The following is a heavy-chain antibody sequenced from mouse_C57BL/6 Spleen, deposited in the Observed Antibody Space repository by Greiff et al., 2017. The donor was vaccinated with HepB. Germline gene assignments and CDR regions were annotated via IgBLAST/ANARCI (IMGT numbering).Heavy chain of an antibody. CDR2: ISDGGSYT. CDR3: ARNYYGSSYPLFDY. Sequence: KLVESGGGLVKPGGSLKLSCAASGFTFSSYAMSWVRQTPEKRLEWVATISDGGSYTYYPDNVKGRFTISRDNAKNNLYLQMSHLKSEDTAMYYCARNYYGSSYPLFDYWGQGTTLTVSS. V-gene: IGHV5-4*03. D-gene: IGHD1-1*01. CDR1: GFTFSSYA. J-gene: IGHJ2*01.